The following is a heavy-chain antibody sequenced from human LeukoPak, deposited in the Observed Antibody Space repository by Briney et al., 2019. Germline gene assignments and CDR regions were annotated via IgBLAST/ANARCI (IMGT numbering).Heavy chain of an antibody. D-gene: IGHD1-26*01. J-gene: IGHJ3*02. V-gene: IGHV3-74*01. CDR1: GFTFSSYG. CDR3: ARSGRGGAFDI. Sequence: GGSLRLSCAASGFTFSSYGMHWVRQAPGKGLVWVSRIYSDGSRTDYADSVKGRFTISGDNAKNTLYLQMNSLRDEDTAVYYCARSGRGGAFDIWGQGTRVTVSS. CDR2: IYSDGSRT.